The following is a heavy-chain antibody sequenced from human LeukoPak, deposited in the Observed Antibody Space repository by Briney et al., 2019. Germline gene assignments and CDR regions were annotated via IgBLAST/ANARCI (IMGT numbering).Heavy chain of an antibody. CDR2: IKQDGSEK. D-gene: IGHD5-12*01. V-gene: IGHV3-7*01. CDR3: ARGGYDLDY. Sequence: PGGSLRLSCAASGFIFSSYWMSWVRQAPGKGLEWVANIKQDGSEKYYVDSVKGRFTISRDNAKNSLYLQMNNLRAEDTAVYYCARGGYDLDYWGQGTLVTVSS. J-gene: IGHJ4*02. CDR1: GFIFSSYW.